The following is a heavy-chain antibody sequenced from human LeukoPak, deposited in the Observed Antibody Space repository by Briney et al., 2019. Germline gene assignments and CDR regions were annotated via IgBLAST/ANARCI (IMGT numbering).Heavy chain of an antibody. D-gene: IGHD1-26*01. CDR3: ARALQYSGSYSIRDY. Sequence: GGSLRLSCAASGFTFSSYSMNWVRQAPGKGLEWVSSISSGSSYIYYADSVKGRFTISRDNAKNSLYLQMNSLRAEDTAVYYCARALQYSGSYSIRDYWGQGTLVTVSS. CDR1: GFTFSSYS. V-gene: IGHV3-21*01. CDR2: ISSGSSYI. J-gene: IGHJ4*02.